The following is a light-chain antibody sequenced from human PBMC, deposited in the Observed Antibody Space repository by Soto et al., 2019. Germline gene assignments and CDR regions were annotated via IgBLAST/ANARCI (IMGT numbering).Light chain of an antibody. CDR3: QQYYSSPQT. CDR1: QSVLYNSNNKNY. J-gene: IGKJ2*01. CDR2: WAS. Sequence: DIVMTQSPDSLAVSLGERATINCKSSQSVLYNSNNKNYVAWYQQKPGQPPKLLIYWASTRESGVPDRFSGSGSGTDFTLTIRSLQTEDVAVYYCQQYYSSPQTFGQGTKLEIK. V-gene: IGKV4-1*01.